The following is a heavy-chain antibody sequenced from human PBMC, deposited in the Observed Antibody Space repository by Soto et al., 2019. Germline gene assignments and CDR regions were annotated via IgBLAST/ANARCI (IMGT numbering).Heavy chain of an antibody. CDR2: INVGNSNT. Sequence: QVQLVQSGAEVKKPGASVKVSCKASGYTFTSYTLHWVRQAPGQRPEWMGRINVGNSNTKYSQRFQGRVTFTWDTSATTANMDRSGLTTGDTAVYYCARYCSTVRCYGGFDYWGQGTLVTVSS. V-gene: IGHV1-3*01. CDR3: ARYCSTVRCYGGFDY. D-gene: IGHD2-2*01. J-gene: IGHJ4*02. CDR1: GYTFTSYT.